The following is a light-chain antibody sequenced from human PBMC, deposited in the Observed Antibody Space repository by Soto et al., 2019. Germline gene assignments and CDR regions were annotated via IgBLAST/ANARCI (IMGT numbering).Light chain of an antibody. CDR3: QSYESSLSVSYV. CDR1: SSDIVAGYD. Sequence: QSVMTHPPAVSSAPGDRFTISCTGSSSDIVAGYDVHWYQQRPGTAPKLLIYGNKNRPPGVPDRFSCSKSGTSASLAITGIQDEDEADYYCQSYESSLSVSYVFGTVTKV. J-gene: IGLJ1*01. V-gene: IGLV1-40*01. CDR2: GNK.